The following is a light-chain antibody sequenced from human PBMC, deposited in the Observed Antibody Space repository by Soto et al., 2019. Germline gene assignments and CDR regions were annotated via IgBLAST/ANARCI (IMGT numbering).Light chain of an antibody. CDR1: QSVSSSY. V-gene: IGKV3-20*01. J-gene: IGKJ2*01. CDR3: QQYGSHPRT. CDR2: GAS. Sequence: EIVLTQSPGTLSLSPGERATLSCRASQSVSSSYLAWYQQKPGQAPRLLIYGASSRATGIPDRFSGSGSGTDFTLTISRLEPEDFAVYYCQQYGSHPRTFGQGTKLEIK.